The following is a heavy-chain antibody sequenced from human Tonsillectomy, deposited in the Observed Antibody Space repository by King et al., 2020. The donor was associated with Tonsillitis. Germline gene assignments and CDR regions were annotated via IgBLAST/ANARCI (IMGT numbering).Heavy chain of an antibody. J-gene: IGHJ3*02. V-gene: IGHV4-34*01. CDR2: INHSGST. CDR3: ARAPNNAFDI. Sequence: QVQLQQWGAGLLKPSETLSLTCAVYGGSFSGYYWSLFRQPPGKGLEWVGEINHSGSTNYTPSLKSRVTISVDTSKNQFSLRLGSVTAADTAVYYCARAPNNAFDIWGQGTVVTVSS. CDR1: GGSFSGYY.